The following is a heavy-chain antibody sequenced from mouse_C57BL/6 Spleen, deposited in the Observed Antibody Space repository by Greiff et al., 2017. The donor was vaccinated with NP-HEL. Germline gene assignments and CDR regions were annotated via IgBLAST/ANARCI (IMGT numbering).Heavy chain of an antibody. CDR3: ALITTVEGDFDY. V-gene: IGHV1-72*01. D-gene: IGHD1-1*01. J-gene: IGHJ2*01. CDR1: GYTFTSYW. CDR2: IDPNRGGT. Sequence: VQLQQPGAELVKPGASVKLSCKASGYTFTSYWMHWVKQRPGRGLEWIGRIDPNRGGTKYNEKFKSKATLTVDKPSSTAYMQLSSLTSEDSAVYYCALITTVEGDFDYWGQGTTLTVSS.